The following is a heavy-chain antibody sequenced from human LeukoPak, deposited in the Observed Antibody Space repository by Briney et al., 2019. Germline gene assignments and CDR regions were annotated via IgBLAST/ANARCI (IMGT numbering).Heavy chain of an antibody. D-gene: IGHD4/OR15-4a*01. CDR1: VESFSGFY. CDR2: INHSGTT. Sequence: SETLSLTCAVYVESFSGFYWSWIRQSPGKGLEWVGEINHSGTTSYSPSLQSRVTISADTSKNQFSLNLTSVTAADTAVYYCARVGSAAYGANPYYYYYMDVWGKGTTVTASS. CDR3: ARVGSAAYGANPYYYYYMDV. J-gene: IGHJ6*03. V-gene: IGHV4-34*01.